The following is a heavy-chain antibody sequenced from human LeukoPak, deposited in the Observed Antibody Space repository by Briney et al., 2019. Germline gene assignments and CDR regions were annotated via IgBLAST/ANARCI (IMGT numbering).Heavy chain of an antibody. CDR1: GYIFTHYW. V-gene: IGHV5-51*01. J-gene: IGHJ3*02. Sequence: GESLKISCKGSGYIFTHYWIGWVRQMRGKGLEWMGIINPADSDTRYSPSFQGQVLISADKSISTAYLHWGSPKASDTAMYFCARRRSSTSDAVDIWGQGTMVTVS. CDR2: INPADSDT. CDR3: ARRRSSTSDAVDI.